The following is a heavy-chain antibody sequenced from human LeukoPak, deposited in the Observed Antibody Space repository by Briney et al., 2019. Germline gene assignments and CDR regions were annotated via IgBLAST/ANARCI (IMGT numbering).Heavy chain of an antibody. J-gene: IGHJ6*03. CDR1: GFTFSSYS. D-gene: IGHD3-22*01. CDR2: ISISSRYI. Sequence: GGSPRLSCAASGFTFSSYSMNWVRQAPGKGLQWVSSISISSRYIYYADSVKGRFTISRDNAKNSLYLQMNRLRAEDTAVYYCARDPHYYDSSDTYYYYYMDVWGKGTTVTVSS. CDR3: ARDPHYYDSSDTYYYYYMDV. V-gene: IGHV3-21*01.